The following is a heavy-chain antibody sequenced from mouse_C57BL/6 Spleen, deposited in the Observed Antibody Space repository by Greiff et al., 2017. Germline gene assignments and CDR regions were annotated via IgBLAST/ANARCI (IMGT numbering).Heavy chain of an antibody. V-gene: IGHV1-82*01. CDR1: GYAFSSSW. CDR2: IYPGDGDT. CDR3: TRRGSSPYFDV. Sequence: QVQLQQSGPELVKPGASVKISCKASGYAFSSSWMNWVKQRPGKGLEWIGRIYPGDGDTNYNGKFKGKATLTADKSSSTAYMQLSSLTSEDSAVYFCTRRGSSPYFDVWGTGTTVTVSS. J-gene: IGHJ1*03. D-gene: IGHD1-1*01.